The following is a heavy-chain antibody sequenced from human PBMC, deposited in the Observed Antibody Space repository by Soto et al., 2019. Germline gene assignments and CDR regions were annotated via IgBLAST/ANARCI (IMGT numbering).Heavy chain of an antibody. CDR2: ISAHTGSS. CDR3: ARTFFYQGSESRGNSFDAFDF. D-gene: IGHD3-22*01. V-gene: IGHV1-18*01. Sequence: QVQLVQSGAEVKKPGASVKVSCKASGYTFTSSGMSWVRQAPGQGLEWMGWISAHTGSSEYAQRFQGRVTMTTDRSASTAYMVLKRLRSNSAACSDCARTFFYQGSESRGNSFDAFDFWGPGTLVTVSS. J-gene: IGHJ3*01. CDR1: GYTFTSSG.